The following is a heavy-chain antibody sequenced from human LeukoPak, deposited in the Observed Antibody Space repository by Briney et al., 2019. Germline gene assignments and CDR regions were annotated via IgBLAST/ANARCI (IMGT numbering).Heavy chain of an antibody. V-gene: IGHV3-15*01. D-gene: IGHD2-15*01. CDR1: GLTFSKAW. CDR2: IKSKIDGGTI. CDR3: TTDGYCSGGNCHSFDY. J-gene: IGHJ4*02. Sequence: GGSLRLSCAASGLTFSKAWMSWVRQAPGKGLEWVGRIKSKIDGGTIEYAAPVKGRFTISRDDSKNTQYLQMNSLKTEDTAVYYCTTDGYCSGGNCHSFDYWGQGTLVTVSS.